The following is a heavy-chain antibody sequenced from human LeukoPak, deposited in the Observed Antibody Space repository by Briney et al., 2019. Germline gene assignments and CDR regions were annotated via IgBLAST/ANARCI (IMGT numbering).Heavy chain of an antibody. CDR2: ITDDGYNT. CDR1: GFTFSAFA. CDR3: AKDLSYTSGASDH. J-gene: IGHJ4*02. V-gene: IGHV3-23*01. Sequence: GGALRLSCAASGFTFSAFAMTGVRQAPGRGLEWVSTITDDGYNTYSAASVKGRITFSRDNSKNTLSLQLRSLRAEDTAVYYCAKDLSYTSGASDHWGQGTLVTVSS. D-gene: IGHD6-19*01.